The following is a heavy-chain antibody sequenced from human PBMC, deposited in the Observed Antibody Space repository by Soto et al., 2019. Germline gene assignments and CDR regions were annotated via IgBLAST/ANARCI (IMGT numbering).Heavy chain of an antibody. V-gene: IGHV3-33*01. CDR1: GFIFSTYG. J-gene: IGHJ4*02. Sequence: QVQLVESGGGVVQPGRSLRLSCAASGFIFSTYGMHWVRKAPGKGLEWVAVIWYDGSNKYYADSVKGRFTISRDNSKNMLYLQMNSLRAEDTAMYYCARAVGPFDYWGQGTLVTVSS. D-gene: IGHD1-26*01. CDR2: IWYDGSNK. CDR3: ARAVGPFDY.